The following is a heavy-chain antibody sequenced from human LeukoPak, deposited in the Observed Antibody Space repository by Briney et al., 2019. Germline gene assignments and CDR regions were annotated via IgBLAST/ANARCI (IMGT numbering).Heavy chain of an antibody. D-gene: IGHD3-16*01. CDR2: IYYSGNT. J-gene: IGHJ4*02. CDR1: GGSISSYY. Sequence: KSSETLSLTCTVSGGSISSYYCNWIRQPPGEGLEWIGYIYYSGNTNYNPSLKSRLTISLDTSKNQFSLKMSSVTAADTAVYYCARGELGYFDYWGQGTLVTVSS. CDR3: ARGELGYFDY. V-gene: IGHV4-59*01.